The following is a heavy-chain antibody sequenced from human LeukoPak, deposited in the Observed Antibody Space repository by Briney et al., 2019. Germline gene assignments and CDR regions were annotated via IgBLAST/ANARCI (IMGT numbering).Heavy chain of an antibody. Sequence: ASVKVSCKASGYTFTSYYMHWVRQAPGQGLEWMGIINPSGGSTSYAQKFQGRVTITADKSTSTAYMELSSLRSEDTAVYYCARDAPGRGYYYDSSGYLDYWGQGTLVTVSS. CDR2: INPSGGST. CDR1: GYTFTSYY. D-gene: IGHD3-22*01. CDR3: ARDAPGRGYYYDSSGYLDY. V-gene: IGHV1-46*01. J-gene: IGHJ4*02.